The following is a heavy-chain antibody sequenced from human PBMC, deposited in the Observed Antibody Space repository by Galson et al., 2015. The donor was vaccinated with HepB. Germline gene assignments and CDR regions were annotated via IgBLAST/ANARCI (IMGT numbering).Heavy chain of an antibody. CDR2: INYSGRT. J-gene: IGHJ5*02. CDR1: GVSISDATYY. Sequence: TLSLTCTVSGVSISDATYYWGWLSQHPVKGLEWTGHINYSGRTYLNPSLTRRLAIPIDTSENQFSMKLISVTAAGTAIYYGARAAYCSRTSCLFDPWGQGTLVTVSS. D-gene: IGHD2-2*01. CDR3: ARAAYCSRTSCLFDP. V-gene: IGHV4-31*03.